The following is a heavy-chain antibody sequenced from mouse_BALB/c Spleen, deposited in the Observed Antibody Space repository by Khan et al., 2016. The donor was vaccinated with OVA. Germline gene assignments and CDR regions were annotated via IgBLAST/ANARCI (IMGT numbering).Heavy chain of an antibody. V-gene: IGHV1-9*01. D-gene: IGHD1-1*01. Sequence: VQRVESGAELMKPGASVKISCKATGYTFSSYWLEWVKQRPGHGLEWIGEILPGSGSRNYNEKFKGKATFTADISSKTTYMQLSSLTSEDSAVYYCARVNYGSRDYFDYWGQGTTLTVSS. CDR2: ILPGSGSR. J-gene: IGHJ2*01. CDR3: ARVNYGSRDYFDY. CDR1: GYTFSSYW.